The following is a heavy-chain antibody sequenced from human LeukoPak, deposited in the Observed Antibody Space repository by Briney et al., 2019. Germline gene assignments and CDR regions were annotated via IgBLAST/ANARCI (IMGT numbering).Heavy chain of an antibody. CDR1: GGTSSSYA. J-gene: IGHJ3*02. Sequence: ASVKVSCKASGGTSSSYAISWVRQAPGQGLEWMGWINPNSGGTNYAQKFQGRVTMTRDMSISTAYMELSRLRSDDTAVYYCARGDFRRGDAFDIWGQGTMVTVFS. CDR3: ARGDFRRGDAFDI. D-gene: IGHD3-3*01. V-gene: IGHV1-2*02. CDR2: INPNSGGT.